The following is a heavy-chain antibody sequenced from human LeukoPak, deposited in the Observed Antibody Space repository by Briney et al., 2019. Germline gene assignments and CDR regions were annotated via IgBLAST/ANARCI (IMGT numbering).Heavy chain of an antibody. CDR3: AATYDILTGHNNVPYYFDY. CDR1: GGTFSSYA. V-gene: IGHV1-69*13. CDR2: IIPIFGTA. J-gene: IGHJ4*02. D-gene: IGHD3-9*01. Sequence: GASVKVSCKASGGTFSSYAISWVRQAPGQGLEWMGGIIPIFGTANYAQKFQGRVTITADESTSTAYMELSSLRSEDTAVYYCAATYDILTGHNNVPYYFDYWGQGTLVTVSS.